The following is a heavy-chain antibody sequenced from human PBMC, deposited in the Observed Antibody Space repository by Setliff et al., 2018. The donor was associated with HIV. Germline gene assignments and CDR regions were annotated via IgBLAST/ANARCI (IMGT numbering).Heavy chain of an antibody. V-gene: IGHV1-3*01. D-gene: IGHD2-15*01. CDR1: GYTLTSYA. CDR2: INADNGNT. Sequence: ASVKVSCKAAGYTLTSYAMHWVRQAPGQRPEWMGWINADNGNTKYSQKFQGRVTITRDTSASTAYMELSSLRSEDTAVYYCARGSCGGCYLSDYWGQGTLVTVSS. J-gene: IGHJ4*02. CDR3: ARGSCGGCYLSDY.